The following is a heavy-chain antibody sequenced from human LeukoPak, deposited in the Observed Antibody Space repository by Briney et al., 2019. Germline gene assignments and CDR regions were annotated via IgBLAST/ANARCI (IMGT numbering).Heavy chain of an antibody. D-gene: IGHD1-26*01. J-gene: IGHJ6*03. CDR2: ISSSSSTI. CDR3: ARVEDRSGSYLAAYYYYYMDV. CDR1: GFTFSSYS. Sequence: TGGSLRLSCAASGFTFSSYSMNWVRQAPGKGLEWVSYISSSSSTIYYADSVKGRFTISRDNAKNSLYLHMNSLRAEDTGVYYCARVEDRSGSYLAAYYYYYMDVWGKGTTVTVSS. V-gene: IGHV3-48*01.